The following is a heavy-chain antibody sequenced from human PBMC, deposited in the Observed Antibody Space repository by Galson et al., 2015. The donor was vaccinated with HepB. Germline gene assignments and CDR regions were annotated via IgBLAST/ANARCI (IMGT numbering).Heavy chain of an antibody. CDR1: GFTVSSNY. CDR3: ARVLFIDCSDGSCASHSYYYGMDV. V-gene: IGHV3-53*01. J-gene: IGHJ6*02. Sequence: LRLSCAASGFTVSSNYMGWVRQAPGKGLEWVSIIYSDGSTYYADSVKGRFTISRDNSKNTLYLQINSLKAEDTAVYYCARVLFIDCSDGSCASHSYYYGMDVWGQGTTVTVSS. D-gene: IGHD2-15*01. CDR2: IYSDGST.